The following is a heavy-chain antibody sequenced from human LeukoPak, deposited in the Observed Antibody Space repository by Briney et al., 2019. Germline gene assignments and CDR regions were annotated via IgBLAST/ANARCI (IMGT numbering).Heavy chain of an antibody. CDR1: GFTFSSYA. J-gene: IGHJ4*02. CDR3: ARLVRGAAGRDYFDY. Sequence: GRSLRLSCATSGFTFSSYAMSWVRQAPGKGLEWVGRTRNKPNSYTTEYAASVKGRFTISRDDSKNSLYLQMNSLKAEDTAVYYCARLVRGAAGRDYFDYWGQGTLVTVSS. V-gene: IGHV3-72*01. CDR2: TRNKPNSYTT. D-gene: IGHD6-13*01.